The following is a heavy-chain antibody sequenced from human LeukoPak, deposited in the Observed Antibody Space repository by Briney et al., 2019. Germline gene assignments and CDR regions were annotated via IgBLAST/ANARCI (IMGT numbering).Heavy chain of an antibody. Sequence: SGESLKISCAASGFTFSSYSMNWVRQAPGKGLEWVSYISTSGSTIYYADSVKGRFTISRDNAKNSLYLQMNSLRAEDTAVYYCARVGVVNFDYWGQGTLVTVSS. CDR2: ISTSGSTI. V-gene: IGHV3-48*04. J-gene: IGHJ4*02. D-gene: IGHD3-22*01. CDR1: GFTFSSYS. CDR3: ARVGVVNFDY.